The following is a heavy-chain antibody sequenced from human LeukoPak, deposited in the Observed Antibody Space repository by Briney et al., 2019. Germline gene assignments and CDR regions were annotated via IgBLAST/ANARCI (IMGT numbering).Heavy chain of an antibody. CDR1: GGSISSYC. Sequence: PSETLSLTCTVSGGSISSYCWSWIRQPPGKGLEWIGYIYYSGSTNYNPSLKSRVTISVDTSKNQFSLKLSSVTAADTAVYYCARGEIAGALFDYWGQGTLVTVSS. CDR2: IYYSGST. D-gene: IGHD1-26*01. J-gene: IGHJ4*02. CDR3: ARGEIAGALFDY. V-gene: IGHV4-59*01.